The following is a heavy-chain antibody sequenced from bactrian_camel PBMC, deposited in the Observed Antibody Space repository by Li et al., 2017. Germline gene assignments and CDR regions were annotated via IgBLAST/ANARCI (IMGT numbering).Heavy chain of an antibody. J-gene: IGHJ4*01. CDR3: AADLYRTRNLFRPLVLCPLHLDEEATYEY. CDR1: GFTFSSRD. CDR2: IWTNGGST. Sequence: VQLVESGGGLVQPGGSLRLSCAASGFTFSSRDMSWVRQAPGKGLEWVSTIWTNGGSTYYADSVKGRFAVSADNAQNTLYLQMDSLEPQDTGVYYCAADLYRTRNLFRPLVLCPLHLDEEATYEYWGQGTQVTVS. V-gene: IGHV3-2*01. D-gene: IGHD2*01.